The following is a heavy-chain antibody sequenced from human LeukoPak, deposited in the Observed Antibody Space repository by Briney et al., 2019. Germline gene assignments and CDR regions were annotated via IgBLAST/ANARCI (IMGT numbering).Heavy chain of an antibody. CDR1: GFTLSSYD. D-gene: IGHD5-18*01. CDR2: IDSNGVST. J-gene: IGHJ4*02. V-gene: IGHV3-23*01. CDR3: AKDREYSSTNFDY. Sequence: PGGSLRLSCAASGFTLSSYDMSWVRQAPGKGLEWVSGIDSNGVSTYYADSVKGRFTISRDNSKNTLYLHMSGLRAEDTAVYYCAKDREYSSTNFDYWGQGTLVTVSS.